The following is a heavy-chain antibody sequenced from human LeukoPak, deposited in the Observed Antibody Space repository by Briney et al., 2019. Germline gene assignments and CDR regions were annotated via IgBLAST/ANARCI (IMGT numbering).Heavy chain of an antibody. CDR2: INSDGSST. CDR1: GFTFDDYT. D-gene: IGHD1-1*01. V-gene: IGHV3-74*01. J-gene: IGHJ6*02. Sequence: GGSLRLSCAASGFTFDDYTMHWVRQAPGKGLVWVSRINSDGSSTSYADSVKGRFTISRDNAKNTLYLQMNSLRAEDTAVYYCAREGTVDPYYYYYGMDVWGQGTTVTVSS. CDR3: AREGTVDPYYYYYGMDV.